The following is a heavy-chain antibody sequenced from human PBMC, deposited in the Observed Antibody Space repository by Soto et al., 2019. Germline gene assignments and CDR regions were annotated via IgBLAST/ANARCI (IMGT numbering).Heavy chain of an antibody. V-gene: IGHV4-39*07. J-gene: IGHJ5*02. CDR3: AKEQREWELRGVDT. D-gene: IGHD1-26*01. Sequence: SETLSLTCTVSGGSITSSSYYWGWIRQPPGKGLEWIATMYYTGSTYYNPSLKSRITISLDTSQNQFSLKLRSVTAADTAIYYCAKEQREWELRGVDTWGRGTLVTVSS. CDR1: GGSITSSSYY. CDR2: MYYTGST.